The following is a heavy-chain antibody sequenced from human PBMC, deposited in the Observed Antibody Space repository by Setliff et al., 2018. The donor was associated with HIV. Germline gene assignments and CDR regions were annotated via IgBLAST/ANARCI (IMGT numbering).Heavy chain of an antibody. D-gene: IGHD3-10*01. CDR2: IISILDIT. V-gene: IGHV1-69*10. Sequence: GASVKVSCKASGGTSSTHAMNWVRQAPGQGLEWMGQIISILDITTYAQQLQGRVTITADESTSTFYMELSSLRSAYTAVYYCAGPRGDEAFDIWGQGTKVTVSS. J-gene: IGHJ3*02. CDR3: AGPRGDEAFDI. CDR1: GGTSSTHA.